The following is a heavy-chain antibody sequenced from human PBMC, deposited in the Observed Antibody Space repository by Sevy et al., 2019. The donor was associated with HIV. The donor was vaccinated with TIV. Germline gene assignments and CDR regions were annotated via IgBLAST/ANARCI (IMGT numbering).Heavy chain of an antibody. Sequence: GGSLRLSCEASGFTFSSYAIHWVRQAPGKGLEWVALIRFDASTKYYKDSVKGRFTVSRDNAKNILYLQMNSLRPEDTAVYYCAKDLTGRYTSSSGDFDYWGQGTLITVSS. CDR3: AKDLTGRYTSSSGDFDY. D-gene: IGHD6-6*01. CDR1: GFTFSSYA. V-gene: IGHV3-30*02. CDR2: IRFDASTK. J-gene: IGHJ4*02.